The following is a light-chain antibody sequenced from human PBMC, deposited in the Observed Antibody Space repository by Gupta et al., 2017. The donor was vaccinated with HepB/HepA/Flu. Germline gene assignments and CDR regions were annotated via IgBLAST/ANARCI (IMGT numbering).Light chain of an antibody. J-gene: IGKJ2*01. CDR3: MRRTQGPLYT. Sequence: DVVLTQSPLSLPVTLGKPASISCRSSQSLVYSDGNTYLNWFPQRQGQSPRRLIYKVSNRDSGVPDRFSGRGSGTGFTLKVGGVESEDVGVYYCMRRTQGPLYTFGPGTKLEIK. CDR2: KVS. V-gene: IGKV2-30*01. CDR1: QSLVYSDGNTY.